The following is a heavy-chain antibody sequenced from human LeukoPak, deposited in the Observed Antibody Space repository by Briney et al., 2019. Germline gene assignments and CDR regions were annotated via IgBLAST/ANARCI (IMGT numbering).Heavy chain of an antibody. V-gene: IGHV3-21*01. Sequence: GGSLRLSCAASGFTFSSYSMNWVREAPGKGLEWVSSISSSSSYIYYADSVKGRFTISRDNAKTSLYLQTNSLRAEDTAVYYCARSTGGMASWGQGTLVTVSS. CDR3: ARSTGGMAS. CDR1: GFTFSSYS. J-gene: IGHJ5*02. D-gene: IGHD3-16*01. CDR2: ISSSSSYI.